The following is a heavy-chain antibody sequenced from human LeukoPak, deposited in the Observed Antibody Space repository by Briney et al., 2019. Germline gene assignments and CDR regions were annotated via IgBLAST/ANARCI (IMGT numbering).Heavy chain of an antibody. J-gene: IGHJ4*02. CDR1: GYTFIRYY. CDR3: ARGRGYGYAWDY. V-gene: IGHV1-46*01. CDR2: INPSGGST. D-gene: IGHD5-18*01. Sequence: ASVKVSCKASGYTFIRYYMHWVRQAPGQGLEWMGIINPSGGSTSYAQKFQGRVTMTRDTSTSTVYMELSRLRSDDTAVYYCARGRGYGYAWDYWGQGTLVTVPS.